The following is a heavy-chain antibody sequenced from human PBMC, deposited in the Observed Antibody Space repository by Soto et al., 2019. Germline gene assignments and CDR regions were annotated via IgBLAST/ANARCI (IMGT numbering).Heavy chain of an antibody. D-gene: IGHD1-26*01. J-gene: IGHJ4*02. CDR1: GGSVSSGSYY. V-gene: IGHV4-61*01. CDR2: IYYSGST. CDR3: ARDAAVVGATFDY. Sequence: SETLSLTCTVSGGSVSSGSYYWSWIRQPPGKGLEWIGYIYYSGSTNYNPSLKSRVTISVDTSKNQFSLKLSSVTAADTAVYYCARDAAVVGATFDYWGQGTLVTVSS.